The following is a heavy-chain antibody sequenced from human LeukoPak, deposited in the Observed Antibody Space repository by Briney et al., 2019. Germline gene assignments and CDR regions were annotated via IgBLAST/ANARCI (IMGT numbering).Heavy chain of an antibody. CDR1: GFTFSAYE. Sequence: PGGSLRLSCAASGFTFSAYEMNWVRQAPGKGLEWVSYIGSSGSTVYYADSVKGRFTISRDNAKNTLHLQMNSLRAEDTAVYYCAKSRIVLVHYFDYWGQGTLVTVSS. CDR3: AKSRIVLVHYFDY. D-gene: IGHD1-26*01. J-gene: IGHJ4*02. V-gene: IGHV3-48*03. CDR2: IGSSGSTV.